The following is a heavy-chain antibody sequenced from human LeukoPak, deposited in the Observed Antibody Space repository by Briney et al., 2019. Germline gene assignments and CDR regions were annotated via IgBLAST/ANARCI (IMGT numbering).Heavy chain of an antibody. CDR3: AKETGWSPLGEDDH. CDR1: GFIFSNYA. D-gene: IGHD3-16*01. Sequence: GGSLRLSCAASGFIFSNYAMTWVRQAPGRGLEWVAGISGSADSSYADSVKGRFAISRDNSKNTLYLQLNSLTGEDTAVYFCAKETGWSPLGEDDHWGQGILVSVSS. J-gene: IGHJ4*02. V-gene: IGHV3-23*01. CDR2: ISGSADS.